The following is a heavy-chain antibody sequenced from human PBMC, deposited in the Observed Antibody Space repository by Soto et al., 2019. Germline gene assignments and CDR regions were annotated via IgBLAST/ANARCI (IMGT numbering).Heavy chain of an antibody. Sequence: WTWIRQHPRKGLEWIGYIDYSGSTYYNPSLKSRVTISGDTSKNQFSLKLSSVTAADTAIYYCARGEAARLERWFDPWGQGTLVTVSS. D-gene: IGHD6-6*01. CDR2: IDYSGST. CDR3: ARGEAARLERWFDP. J-gene: IGHJ5*02. V-gene: IGHV4-31*02.